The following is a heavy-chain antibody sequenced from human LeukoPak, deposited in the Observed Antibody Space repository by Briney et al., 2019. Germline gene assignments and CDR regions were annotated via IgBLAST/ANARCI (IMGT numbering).Heavy chain of an antibody. Sequence: GGSLRLFCAASGINFITYALHGVRQAPGRGRECVSTITAGGCTTIYADCVEGRFPVSRENSGNTVYLQMNSLRAEDTAIYYCAKDWGISLSIWYFDLWGRGTQVTVSS. CDR1: GINFITYA. J-gene: IGHJ2*01. V-gene: IGHV3-23*01. CDR2: ITAGGCTT. CDR3: AKDWGISLSIWYFDL. D-gene: IGHD3-10*02.